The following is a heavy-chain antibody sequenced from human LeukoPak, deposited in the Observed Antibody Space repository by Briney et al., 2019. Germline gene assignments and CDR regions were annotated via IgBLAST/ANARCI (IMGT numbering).Heavy chain of an antibody. J-gene: IGHJ4*02. Sequence: ASVKVSCKVSGYTLTELSMHWVRQAPGQGLEWMGIINPSGGSTSYAQKFQGRDTMTRDTSTSTVYMELSSLRSEDTAVYYCARAREFRGYDYFDYWGQGTLVTVSS. V-gene: IGHV1-46*01. CDR3: ARAREFRGYDYFDY. D-gene: IGHD5-12*01. CDR2: INPSGGST. CDR1: GYTLTELS.